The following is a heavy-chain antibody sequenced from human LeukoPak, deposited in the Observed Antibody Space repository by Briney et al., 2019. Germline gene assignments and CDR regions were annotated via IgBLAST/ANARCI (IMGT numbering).Heavy chain of an antibody. Sequence: SQTLSLTCAISGDSVSSNSAAWNWIRQSPSRGLAWLGRTYYRSKWYNDYAVSVKSRITINPDTSKNQFSLQLNSVTPEDTAVYYCARDVFGRLVRSYYFDYWGQGTLVTVSS. CDR2: TYYRSKWYN. D-gene: IGHD6-19*01. J-gene: IGHJ4*02. V-gene: IGHV6-1*01. CDR3: ARDVFGRLVRSYYFDY. CDR1: GDSVSSNSAA.